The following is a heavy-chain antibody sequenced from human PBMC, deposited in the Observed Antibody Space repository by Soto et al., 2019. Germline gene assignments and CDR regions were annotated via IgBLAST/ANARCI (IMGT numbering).Heavy chain of an antibody. CDR2: ISGSGGST. CDR3: AKDKVDHNSVWDPFDI. Sequence: EVQLLESGGGLVQPGGSLRLSCAASGFTFSSYAMSWVRQAPGKGQEWVSAISGSGGSTYYADSVKGRFTISRDNSKNTLHLQMNSLRAEDTAVYYCAKDKVDHNSVWDPFDIWGQGTLVTVSS. D-gene: IGHD2-15*01. J-gene: IGHJ3*02. CDR1: GFTFSSYA. V-gene: IGHV3-23*01.